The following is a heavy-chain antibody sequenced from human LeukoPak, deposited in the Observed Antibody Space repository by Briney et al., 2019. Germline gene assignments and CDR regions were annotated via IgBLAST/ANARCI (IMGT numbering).Heavy chain of an antibody. CDR1: GYTFTSYG. CDR3: ARVDIYSSSWLLGAFDI. D-gene: IGHD6-13*01. V-gene: IGHV1-18*01. J-gene: IGHJ3*02. CDR2: ISAYNGNT. Sequence: GASVTVSCKASGYTFTSYGISWVRQAPGQGLEGMGWISAYNGNTNYAQKLQGRVTMTTDTSTSTAYMELRSLRSDDTAVYYCARVDIYSSSWLLGAFDIWGQGTMVTVSS.